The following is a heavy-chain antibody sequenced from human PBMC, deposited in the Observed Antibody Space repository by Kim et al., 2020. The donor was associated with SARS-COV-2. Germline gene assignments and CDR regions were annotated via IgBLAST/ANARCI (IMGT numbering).Heavy chain of an antibody. CDR1: GFTFSSYA. Sequence: GGSLRLSCAASGFTFSSYAMSWVRQAPGKGLEWVSAISGSGGSTYYADSVKGRFTISRDNSKNTLYLEMNSLRAEDTAGYYCAKDETYILTVFQGAYYFDYWGQGTLVTVSS. CDR3: AKDETYILTVFQGAYYFDY. J-gene: IGHJ4*02. D-gene: IGHD3-9*01. CDR2: ISGSGGST. V-gene: IGHV3-23*01.